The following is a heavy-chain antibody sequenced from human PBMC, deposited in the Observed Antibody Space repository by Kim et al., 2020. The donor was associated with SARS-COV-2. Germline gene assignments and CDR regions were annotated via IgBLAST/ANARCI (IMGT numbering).Heavy chain of an antibody. CDR3: ARDKPGADDAFDI. CDR1: GGSISSSNW. V-gene: IGHV4-4*02. CDR2: IYHSGST. J-gene: IGHJ3*02. Sequence: SETLSLTCAVSGGSISSSNWWSWVRQPPGKGLEWIGEIYHSGSTNYNPSLKSRVTISVDKSKNQFSLKLSSVTAADTAVYYCARDKPGADDAFDIWGQGTMVTVSS.